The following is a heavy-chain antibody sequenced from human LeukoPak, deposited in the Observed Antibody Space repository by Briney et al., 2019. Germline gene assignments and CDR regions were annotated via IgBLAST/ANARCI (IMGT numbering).Heavy chain of an antibody. D-gene: IGHD2-8*01. J-gene: IGHJ6*03. Sequence: SVKVSCKASGGIFSGHAISWVRQAPGQGLEWMGRIIPIFGTANYAQKFQGRVTITADKSTSTAYMELSSLRSEDTAVYYCARVLEYEYYYMDVWGKGTTVTVSS. CDR2: IIPIFGTA. V-gene: IGHV1-69*06. CDR1: GGIFSGHA. CDR3: ARVLEYEYYYMDV.